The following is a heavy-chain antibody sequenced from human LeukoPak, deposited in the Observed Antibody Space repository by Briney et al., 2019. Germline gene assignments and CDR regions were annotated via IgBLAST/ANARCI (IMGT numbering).Heavy chain of an antibody. CDR1: GYTFTSYG. CDR2: ISAYNANT. J-gene: IGHJ6*03. CDR3: ARVGVVISPYYYYMDV. D-gene: IGHD3-22*01. Sequence: ASVKVSCKASGYTFTSYGISWVRQAPGQGLEWMGWISAYNANTNYAQNLQGRVTMTTDTFTSTAYMELRSLRSDDTAVYYCARVGVVISPYYYYMDVWGKGTTVTVSS. V-gene: IGHV1-18*01.